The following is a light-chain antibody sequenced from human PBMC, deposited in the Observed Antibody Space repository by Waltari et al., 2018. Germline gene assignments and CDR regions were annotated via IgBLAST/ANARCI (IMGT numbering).Light chain of an antibody. V-gene: IGKV3-20*01. CDR3: QQYGSSLLT. J-gene: IGKJ3*01. CDR2: GAS. CDR1: QSVSSSY. Sequence: EIVLTQSPGTLSLSAGERANLSCRASQSVSSSYLAWYQQKPGQAPRLLIYGASSRATGIPDRFSGSGSGTDFTLTISRLEPEDFAVYYCQQYGSSLLTFGPGTKVDIK.